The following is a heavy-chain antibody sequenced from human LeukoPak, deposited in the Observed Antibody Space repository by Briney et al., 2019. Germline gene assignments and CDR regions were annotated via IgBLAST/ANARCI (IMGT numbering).Heavy chain of an antibody. D-gene: IGHD1-20*01. Sequence: GGSLRLSCAASGFTFSASTLHWVRQASGKGLEWVGRIKTKADTYATAYAASVRGRFTISRDDSKNTAYLQMNSLQTEDTAVYYCAKVKWKLIGYFDYWGQGTLVTVSS. CDR2: IKTKADTYAT. J-gene: IGHJ4*02. V-gene: IGHV3-73*01. CDR3: AKVKWKLIGYFDY. CDR1: GFTFSAST.